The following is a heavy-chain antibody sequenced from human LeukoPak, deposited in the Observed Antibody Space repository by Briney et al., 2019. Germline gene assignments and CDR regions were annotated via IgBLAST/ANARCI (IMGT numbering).Heavy chain of an antibody. J-gene: IGHJ3*01. CDR2: IRDSGDGS. V-gene: IGHV3-23*01. Sequence: GGSLRLSCAASGFTFSSSAMSWVRQAPGKGLEWVSTIRDSGDGSYYADSVKGRFTISRDNSKNTLYLQMNSLRAEDTAVYYCARSSYSSSSSVWGQGTMVTVSS. CDR3: ARSSYSSSSSV. CDR1: GFTFSSSA. D-gene: IGHD6-6*01.